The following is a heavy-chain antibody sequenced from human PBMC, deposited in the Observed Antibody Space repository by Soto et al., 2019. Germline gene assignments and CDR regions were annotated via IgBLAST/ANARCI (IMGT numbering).Heavy chain of an antibody. CDR1: GGSISSSSYY. J-gene: IGHJ4*02. V-gene: IGHV4-39*01. CDR2: IYYSGST. Sequence: PSETLSLTCTVSGGSISSSSYYWGWIRQPPGKGLEWIGSIYYSGSTYYNPSLKSRVTISVDTSKNQFSLKLSSVTAADTAVYYCARHGVLREDSSGYYAHWGQGTLVTVSS. CDR3: ARHGVLREDSSGYYAH. D-gene: IGHD3-22*01.